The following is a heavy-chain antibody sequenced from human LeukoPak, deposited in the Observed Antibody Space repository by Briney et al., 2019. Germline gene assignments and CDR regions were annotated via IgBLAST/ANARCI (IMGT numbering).Heavy chain of an antibody. CDR1: GYSFTSYG. J-gene: IGHJ4*02. D-gene: IGHD4-17*01. V-gene: IGHV1-18*01. CDR2: VSNYNGDT. Sequence: AAVNVSCKASGYSFTSYGISWVRQAPGQGLEWMGWVSNYNGDTKYAQKFQDRVSMTTDTSTNTAYMELRSLRSDDTAVYYCARDGDYEDWWGQGTLVTVSS. CDR3: ARDGDYEDW.